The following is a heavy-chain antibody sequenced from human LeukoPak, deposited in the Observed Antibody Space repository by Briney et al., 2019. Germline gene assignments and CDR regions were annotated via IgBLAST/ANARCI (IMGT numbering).Heavy chain of an antibody. V-gene: IGHV3-30*01. D-gene: IGHD3-10*01. Sequence: GKSLRLSCAASGFTFSNYAMHWVRQAPGKGLEWVSLISSGGTYEYYADSVKGRFTISRDNSKNTLHLQLNSLRAEDTAVYYCARDSTYYYDSGSSGPHYFDNWGQGTLVTVSS. J-gene: IGHJ4*02. CDR1: GFTFSNYA. CDR2: ISSGGTYE. CDR3: ARDSTYYYDSGSSGPHYFDN.